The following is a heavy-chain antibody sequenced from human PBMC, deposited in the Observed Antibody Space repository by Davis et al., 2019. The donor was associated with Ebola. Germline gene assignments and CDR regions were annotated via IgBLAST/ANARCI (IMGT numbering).Heavy chain of an antibody. D-gene: IGHD6-6*01. CDR2: IDWHDDK. CDR1: RFPLRPSGMR. Sequence: SGPTLAHPTPPLTLTCSFPRFPLRPSGMRVSWIRQPPVKALKWLERIDWHDDKFYSTSLKIRPTISKDTSKNQVVLTMTNRDPVDTATYYCAGSTSYSSSSNYGMDVWGQGTTVTVSS. CDR3: AGSTSYSSSSNYGMDV. V-gene: IGHV2-70*04. J-gene: IGHJ6*02.